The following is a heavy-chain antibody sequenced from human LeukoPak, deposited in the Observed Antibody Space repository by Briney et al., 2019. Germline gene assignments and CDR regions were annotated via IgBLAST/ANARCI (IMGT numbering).Heavy chain of an antibody. CDR3: ARNGSGGLDP. V-gene: IGHV3-74*01. CDR2: IDDDGRSK. Sequence: GGSLRLSCAASGFSFTDFYIHWVRQAPGKGLVWVSRIDDDGRSKSYADFLKGRFAISRDNARKMVYLEMNSLRPEDTAVYYCARNGSGGLDPWGQGTLVTVSS. CDR1: GFSFTDFY. D-gene: IGHD2-15*01. J-gene: IGHJ5*02.